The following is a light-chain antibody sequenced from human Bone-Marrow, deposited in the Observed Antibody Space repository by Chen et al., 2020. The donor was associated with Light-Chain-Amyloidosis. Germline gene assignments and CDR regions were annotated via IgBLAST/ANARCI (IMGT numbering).Light chain of an antibody. CDR2: DDS. J-gene: IGLJ3*02. Sequence: SYVLTQPSSVSVAPGQTATSACGGNNIGSPSVHWYPQTPGQAPLLVVYDDSDRPPGIPARLSGSNSGNTATLTISRVEAGDEADYYCQVWDRSSDRPVFGGGTKLTVL. CDR1: NIGSPS. V-gene: IGLV3-21*02. CDR3: QVWDRSSDRPV.